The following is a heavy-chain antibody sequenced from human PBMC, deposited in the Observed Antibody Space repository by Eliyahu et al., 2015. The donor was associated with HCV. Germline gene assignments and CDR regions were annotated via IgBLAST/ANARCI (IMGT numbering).Heavy chain of an antibody. CDR2: IHYSGST. J-gene: IGHJ5*02. D-gene: IGHD6-19*01. CDR1: GGSITXXY. V-gene: IGHV4-59*01. Sequence: QVQLQESGPGLVKPSETLSLTCTVSGGSITXXYWSWIRQPPGKGLEWIGYIHYSGSTNYNPSLKSRVTISVDTSKNQFSLKLTSVTAADTGVYYCASGGGGIAVAGTGGWFDPWGQGTLVTVSS. CDR3: ASGGGGIAVAGTGGWFDP.